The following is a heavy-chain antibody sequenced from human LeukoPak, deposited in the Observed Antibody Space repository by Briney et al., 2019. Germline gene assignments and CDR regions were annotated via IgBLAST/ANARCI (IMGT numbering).Heavy chain of an antibody. CDR1: GFTVSSNY. J-gene: IGHJ4*02. CDR2: IYSGGST. D-gene: IGHD5-24*01. CDR3: ARGGDTYNYRGTFDY. Sequence: PGGSLRLSCAASGFTVSSNYMSWVRQAPGKRLEWVSVIYSGGSTYYADSVKGRFTTSRDNSKNTLYLQMNGLRAEDTAVYYCARGGDTYNYRGTFDYWGQGTLVTVSS. V-gene: IGHV3-53*01.